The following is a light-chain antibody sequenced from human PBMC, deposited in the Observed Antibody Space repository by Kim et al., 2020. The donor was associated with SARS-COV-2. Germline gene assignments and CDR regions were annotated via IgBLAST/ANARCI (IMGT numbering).Light chain of an antibody. Sequence: EMVLTQSPGTLSLSPVETATLSCWASRSLTSNQLAWYQHKSGQPPRLLIHGAYNRASGVPDRISGSGSGTDFTLTITTLEPEDSAVYYCQHYQQYDTAYKTFGRGTKVDIK. V-gene: IGKV3-20*01. J-gene: IGKJ1*01. CDR1: RSLTSNQ. CDR3: QHYQQYDTAYKT. CDR2: GAY.